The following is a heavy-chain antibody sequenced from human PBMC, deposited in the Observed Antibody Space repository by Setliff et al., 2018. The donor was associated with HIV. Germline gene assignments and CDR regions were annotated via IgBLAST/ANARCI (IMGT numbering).Heavy chain of an antibody. J-gene: IGHJ4*02. CDR1: GGSISNYY. V-gene: IGHV4-4*07. CDR2: IFSSGNT. D-gene: IGHD6-19*01. CDR3: ARAPFPVAGFDYFDH. Sequence: SETLSLTCEVSGGSISNYYWSWIRQPAGKGLEWIGRIFSSGNTYYNPFLKSRVTMSVDTSKNQFSLNLNSVTAADTAIYYCARAPFPVAGFDYFDHWGQGTQVTVSS.